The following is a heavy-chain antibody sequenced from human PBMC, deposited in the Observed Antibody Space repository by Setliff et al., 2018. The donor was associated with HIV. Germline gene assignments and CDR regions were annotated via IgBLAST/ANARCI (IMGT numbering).Heavy chain of an antibody. CDR2: IYYSGST. V-gene: IGHV4-31*01. Sequence: LSLTCTVSGGSISSGGYYWSWIRQHPGKGLEWIGYIYYSGSTYYNPSLKSLVTISVDTSKNQFSLKLSSVTAADTAVYYCARECVVPAAGRHRWFDPWGQGTLVTSPQ. CDR1: GGSISSGGYY. J-gene: IGHJ5*02. CDR3: ARECVVPAAGRHRWFDP. D-gene: IGHD2-2*01.